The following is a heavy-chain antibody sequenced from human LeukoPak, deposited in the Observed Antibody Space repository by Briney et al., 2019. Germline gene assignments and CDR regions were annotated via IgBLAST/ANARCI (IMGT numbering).Heavy chain of an antibody. J-gene: IGHJ4*02. CDR2: ISGSGGST. V-gene: IGHV3-23*01. D-gene: IGHD3-22*01. CDR3: AKDPSYYYDSSGYYYFDY. CDR1: GFTFSSYA. Sequence: PGGSLRLSCAASGFTFSSYAMSWVRQAPGKGLEWVSAISGSGGSTYYADSVKGRLTISRDNSKNTLYLQMNSLRAEDTAVYYCAKDPSYYYDSSGYYYFDYWGQGTLVTVSS.